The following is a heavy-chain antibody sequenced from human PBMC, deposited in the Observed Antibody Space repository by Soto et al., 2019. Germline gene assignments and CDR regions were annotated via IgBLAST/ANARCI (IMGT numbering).Heavy chain of an antibody. CDR3: ARWPQPRYTADPYAVDV. CDR1: GGTFSSSG. CDR2: IVPSLDTT. J-gene: IGHJ6*02. D-gene: IGHD3-16*02. V-gene: IGHV1-69*11. Sequence: QVHLVQSGTEVKKPGSSVTVSCKASGGTFSSSGFSWVRQAPGQGLEWMGMIVPSLDTTNYAQKFQARVTITADEVTSTAYMELRSLRSEDTAVYDCARWPQPRYTADPYAVDVWGQGTRVIVSS.